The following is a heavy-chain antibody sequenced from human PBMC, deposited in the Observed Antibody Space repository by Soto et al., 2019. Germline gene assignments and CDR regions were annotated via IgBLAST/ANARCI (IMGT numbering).Heavy chain of an antibody. J-gene: IGHJ1*01. V-gene: IGHV1-69*01. Sequence: QVQLVQSGAEVKKPGSSVKVSCKASGGTFSSYAISWVRQAPGQGLEWMGGISTIFGTANYAQKFQCRGTITADESSSPAYMELSSLRAEDTAVYYCASFYCISTSCYHPEDFQHWGQGTLVTVSS. CDR3: ASFYCISTSCYHPEDFQH. CDR2: ISTIFGTA. D-gene: IGHD2-2*01. CDR1: GGTFSSYA.